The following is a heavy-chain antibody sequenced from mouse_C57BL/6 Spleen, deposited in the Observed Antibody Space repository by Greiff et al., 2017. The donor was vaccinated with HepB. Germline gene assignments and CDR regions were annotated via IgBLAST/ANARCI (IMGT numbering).Heavy chain of an antibody. CDR3: ARQVYYYGSSHYFDY. J-gene: IGHJ2*01. Sequence: EVMLVESGGDLVKPGGSLKLSCAASGFTFSSYGMSWVRQTPDKRLEWVATISSGGSYTYYPDSVKGRFTISRDNAKNTLYLQMSSLKSEDTAMYYCARQVYYYGSSHYFDYWGQGTTLTVSS. D-gene: IGHD1-1*01. V-gene: IGHV5-6*01. CDR2: ISSGGSYT. CDR1: GFTFSSYG.